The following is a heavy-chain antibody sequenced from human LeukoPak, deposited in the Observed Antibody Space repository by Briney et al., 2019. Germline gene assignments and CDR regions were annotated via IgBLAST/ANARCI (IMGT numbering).Heavy chain of an antibody. Sequence: GGSLSLSCAASGFTFSSYSMNWVRQAPGKGLEWVSSISSSSSYIYYADSVKGRFTISRDNAKNSLYLQMNSLRAEDTAVYYCARLNSPEYSSSPGWFDPWGQGTLVTVSS. CDR3: ARLNSPEYSSSPGWFDP. CDR1: GFTFSSYS. D-gene: IGHD6-6*01. V-gene: IGHV3-21*01. J-gene: IGHJ5*02. CDR2: ISSSSSYI.